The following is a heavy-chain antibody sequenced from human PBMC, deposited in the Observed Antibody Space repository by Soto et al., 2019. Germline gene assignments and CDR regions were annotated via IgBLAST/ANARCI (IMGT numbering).Heavy chain of an antibody. D-gene: IGHD3-10*01. CDR2: ISSSSSYI. Sequence: GGSLRLSCAASGFTFSSYSMNWVRQAPGKGLEWVSSISSSSSYIYYADSVKGRFTISRDNAKNSLYLQMNSLRAEDTAVYYCARDALVSMVRGETNWFDPWGQGTLVTVSS. CDR3: ARDALVSMVRGETNWFDP. J-gene: IGHJ5*02. V-gene: IGHV3-21*01. CDR1: GFTFSSYS.